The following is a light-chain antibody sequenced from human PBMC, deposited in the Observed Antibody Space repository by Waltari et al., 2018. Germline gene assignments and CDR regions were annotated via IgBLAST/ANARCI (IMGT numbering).Light chain of an antibody. J-gene: IGKJ2*01. CDR3: QQYSKWPPFT. Sequence: EIVMTQSPATLSVSPGERATLSCRASQSATNYLALYQQKPGQAPRLLIFGASTRANGVPARFSGSGSGTEFTLTISSLQSEDSGVYYCQQYSKWPPFTFGQGTNLEIK. V-gene: IGKV3-15*01. CDR2: GAS. CDR1: QSATNY.